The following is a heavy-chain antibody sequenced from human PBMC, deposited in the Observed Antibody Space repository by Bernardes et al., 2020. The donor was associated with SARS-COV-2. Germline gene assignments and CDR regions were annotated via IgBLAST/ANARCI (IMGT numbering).Heavy chain of an antibody. Sequence: SETLSLTCTVSGGSISSYYWSWIRQPPGKGLEWIGYIYYSGSTNYNPSLKSRVTISVDTSKNQFSLKLSSVTAADTAVYYCAGLLWFGEKRWNYYMDVWGKGTTVTVSS. CDR1: GGSISSYY. D-gene: IGHD3-10*01. CDR3: AGLLWFGEKRWNYYMDV. V-gene: IGHV4-59*08. CDR2: IYYSGST. J-gene: IGHJ6*03.